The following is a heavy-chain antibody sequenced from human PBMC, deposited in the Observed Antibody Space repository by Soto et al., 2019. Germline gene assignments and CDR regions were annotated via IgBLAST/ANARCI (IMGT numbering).Heavy chain of an antibody. V-gene: IGHV4-30-2*01. CDR3: ARGAWIRYFDWLPNWYFDL. CDR1: GGSISSGCYS. CDR2: IYHSGST. J-gene: IGHJ2*01. Sequence: QLQLQESGSGLVKPSQTLSLTCAVSGGSISSGCYSWSWIRQPPGKGLEWIGYIYHSGSTYYNPSLKSRVTISVDRPKNQFSLKLSSVTAADTAVYYCARGAWIRYFDWLPNWYFDLWGRGTLVTVSS. D-gene: IGHD3-9*01.